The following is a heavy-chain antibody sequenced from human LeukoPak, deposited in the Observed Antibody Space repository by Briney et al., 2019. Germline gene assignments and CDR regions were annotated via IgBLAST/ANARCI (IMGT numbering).Heavy chain of an antibody. CDR2: IYYSGST. CDR1: GGSISSYY. CDR3: ARAPLWWGAPRYYDFWSGSRHWFDP. D-gene: IGHD3-3*01. V-gene: IGHV4-59*01. J-gene: IGHJ5*02. Sequence: PSETLSLTCTVSGGSISSYYWSLIRQPSGKGLEWIGYIYYSGSTNYNPSLKSRVTISVDTSKNQFSLKLSSVTAADTAVYYCARAPLWWGAPRYYDFWSGSRHWFDPWGQGTLVTVSS.